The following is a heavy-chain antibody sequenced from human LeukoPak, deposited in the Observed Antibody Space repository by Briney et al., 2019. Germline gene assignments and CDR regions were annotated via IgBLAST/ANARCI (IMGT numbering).Heavy chain of an antibody. CDR3: AREANVVVPAASFDY. Sequence: GGSLRLSCAASGFTFSSYAMHWVRQAPGKGLEWVAVISYDGSNKYYADSVKGRFTISRDNSKNTLYLQMNSLRAEDTAVYYCAREANVVVPAASFDYWGQGTLVTVSS. CDR1: GFTFSSYA. V-gene: IGHV3-30-3*01. CDR2: ISYDGSNK. J-gene: IGHJ4*02. D-gene: IGHD2-2*01.